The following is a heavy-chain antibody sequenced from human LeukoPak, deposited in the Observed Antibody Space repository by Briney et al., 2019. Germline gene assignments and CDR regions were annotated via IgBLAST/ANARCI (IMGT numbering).Heavy chain of an antibody. V-gene: IGHV3-21*04. CDR3: AKPNFPYYDFWSGYPSFDY. D-gene: IGHD3-3*01. J-gene: IGHJ4*02. CDR2: IGSSGSYI. Sequence: GGSLRLSCEVSGFTFSSYHMNWVRQAPGKGLEWVSSIGSSGSYIYYADSVKGRFTISRDNSKNTLYLQMNSLRAEDTAVYYCAKPNFPYYDFWSGYPSFDYWGQGTLVTVSS. CDR1: GFTFSSYH.